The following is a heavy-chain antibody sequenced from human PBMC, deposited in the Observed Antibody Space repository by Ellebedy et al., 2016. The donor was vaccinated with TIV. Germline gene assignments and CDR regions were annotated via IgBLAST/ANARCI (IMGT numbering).Heavy chain of an antibody. J-gene: IGHJ6*02. V-gene: IGHV4-59*01. D-gene: IGHD3-10*01. CDR1: GGSISSYY. CDR3: ARTPMVRGVTTYYYYGMDV. CDR2: IYYSGST. Sequence: SETLSLXCTVSGGSISSYYWSWIRQPPGKGLEWIGYIYYSGSTNYNPSLKSRVTISVDTSKNQFSLKLSSVTAADTAVYYCARTPMVRGVTTYYYYGMDVWGQGTTVTVSS.